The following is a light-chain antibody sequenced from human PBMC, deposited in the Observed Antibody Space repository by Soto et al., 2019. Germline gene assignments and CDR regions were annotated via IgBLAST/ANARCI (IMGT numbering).Light chain of an antibody. CDR2: ENN. Sequence: QSVLTQPPSVSEAPGQRVTISCTGSSSNIGAGYEAHWYQQVPGTAPKLLLHENNNRPSGVPDRFSGSKSGTSASLAITGLQAEDEAEYYCQSYDSSLSGYVFGTWTKLTVL. CDR3: QSYDSSLSGYV. CDR1: SSNIGAGYE. V-gene: IGLV1-40*01. J-gene: IGLJ1*01.